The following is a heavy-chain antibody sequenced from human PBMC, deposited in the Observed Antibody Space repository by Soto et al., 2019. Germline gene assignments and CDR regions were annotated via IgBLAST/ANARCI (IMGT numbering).Heavy chain of an antibody. J-gene: IGHJ6*02. CDR3: ARRSSGAYYYYGMDV. Sequence: PGESLKISCKGSGYSFTSYWIGWVRQMPGKGLEWMGIIYPGDSDTRYSPSFQGQVTISADKSISTAYLQWSSLKASDTAMYYCARRSSGAYYYYGMDVWGQGTTVTVSS. D-gene: IGHD6-6*01. V-gene: IGHV5-51*01. CDR1: GYSFTSYW. CDR2: IYPGDSDT.